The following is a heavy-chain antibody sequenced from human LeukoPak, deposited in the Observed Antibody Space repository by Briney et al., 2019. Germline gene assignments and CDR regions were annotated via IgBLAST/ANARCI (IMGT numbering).Heavy chain of an antibody. CDR3: AGCSGGSCYLDY. J-gene: IGHJ4*02. CDR1: GFTFSSYS. D-gene: IGHD2-15*01. Sequence: GGSLRLSCAASGFTFSSYSMNWVRQAPGKGLEWVSSISSSSSYIYYADSVKGRFTISRDNAKNSLYLQMNSLGAEDTAVYYCAGCSGGSCYLDYWGQGTLVTVSS. CDR2: ISSSSSYI. V-gene: IGHV3-21*01.